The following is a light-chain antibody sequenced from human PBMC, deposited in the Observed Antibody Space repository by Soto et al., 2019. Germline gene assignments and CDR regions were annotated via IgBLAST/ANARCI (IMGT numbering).Light chain of an antibody. V-gene: IGLV2-8*01. CDR2: DVT. Sequence: QSALTQPPSASGSPGQSVTVSCTGIGGDLRDSNYVSWYQQHPGKAPKLIIYDVTKRPSGVPDRFSGSKSGNTASLTVAGLQAEDEDDYFCLTGNNYRVFCTGTKVTVL. CDR1: GGDLRDSNY. CDR3: LTGNNYRV. J-gene: IGLJ1*01.